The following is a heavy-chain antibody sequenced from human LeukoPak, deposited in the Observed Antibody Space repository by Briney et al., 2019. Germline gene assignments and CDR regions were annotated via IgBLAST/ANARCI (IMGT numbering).Heavy chain of an antibody. Sequence: SETLTLTYTVYGGSSSSYYWSWIRQPAGKGLEWIGRIYTSGSTNYNPSLKSRVTMSVDTSKNQFSLKLSSVTAADTAVYYCARVSGSSNPYYYYYMDVWGKGTTVTVSS. D-gene: IGHD6-19*01. J-gene: IGHJ6*03. CDR2: IYTSGST. V-gene: IGHV4-4*07. CDR1: GGSSSSYY. CDR3: ARVSGSSNPYYYYYMDV.